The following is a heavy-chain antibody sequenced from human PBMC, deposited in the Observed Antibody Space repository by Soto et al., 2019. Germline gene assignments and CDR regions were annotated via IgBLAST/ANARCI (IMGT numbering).Heavy chain of an antibody. D-gene: IGHD3-22*01. CDR1: GGSISSSSYY. Sequence: SETLSLTCTVSGGSISSSSYYWGWIRQPPGKGLEWIGSIYYSGSTYYNPSLKSRVTISVDTSKNQFSLKLSSVTAADTAVYYCATRGDKAYYDSSGYFRLDPWGQGTMVTVSS. V-gene: IGHV4-39*01. CDR3: ATRGDKAYYDSSGYFRLDP. J-gene: IGHJ5*02. CDR2: IYYSGST.